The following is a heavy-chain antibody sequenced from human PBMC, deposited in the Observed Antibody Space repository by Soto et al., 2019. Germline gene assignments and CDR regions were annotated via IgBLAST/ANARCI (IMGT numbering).Heavy chain of an antibody. Sequence: QVQLVQSGAEVKTPGSSLKVSCKVSGSRFSNYVISWVRQAPGHGLEWLGRIIPIFNSTKYAQSFQGRVTITADKSTSTDYLELSSLRSDDTAVYYCAREGRGKKAGYNGLVSLGYWGQGTLVTVSS. J-gene: IGHJ4*02. D-gene: IGHD2-2*02. V-gene: IGHV1-69*06. CDR1: GSRFSNYV. CDR2: IIPIFNST. CDR3: AREGRGKKAGYNGLVSLGY.